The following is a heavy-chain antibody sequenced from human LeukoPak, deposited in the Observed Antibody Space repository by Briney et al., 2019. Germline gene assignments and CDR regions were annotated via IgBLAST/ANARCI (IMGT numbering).Heavy chain of an antibody. CDR3: ASRREEYDYVWGSYRPNWFDP. J-gene: IGHJ5*02. CDR1: GYTFTSYD. V-gene: IGHV1-8*01. Sequence: ASVKVSCKASGYTFTSYDINWVRQATGQGLEWMGWMNPNSGNTGYAQKFQGRVTMTRNTSISTAYMELSSLRSEDTAVYYCASRREEYDYVWGSYRPNWFDPWGQGTLVTVSS. D-gene: IGHD3-16*02. CDR2: MNPNSGNT.